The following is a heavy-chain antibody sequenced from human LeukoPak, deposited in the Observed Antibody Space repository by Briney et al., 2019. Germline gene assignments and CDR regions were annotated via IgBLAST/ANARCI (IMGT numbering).Heavy chain of an antibody. J-gene: IGHJ4*02. Sequence: SETLSLTCGVSGGSISNGNWWSWVRQPPGKGLEWIGEIYRTGSANYNPSLKSRVTISVDKSKNQFSLSLNSVTAVDTAVYYCVRCGSYCLDYWGQGTLVTVSS. D-gene: IGHD1-26*01. V-gene: IGHV4-4*02. CDR1: GGSISNGNW. CDR3: VRCGSYCLDY. CDR2: IYRTGSA.